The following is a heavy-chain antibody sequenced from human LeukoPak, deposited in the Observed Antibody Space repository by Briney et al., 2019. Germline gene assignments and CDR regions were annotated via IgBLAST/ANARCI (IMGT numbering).Heavy chain of an antibody. CDR3: ARDFDMGITPGDDFDF. J-gene: IGHJ4*02. CDR1: GFSFSKYW. CDR2: IKEDGTCT. Sequence: PGGSLRLSCAASGFSFSKYWMHWVRQTPGEGLVWVARIKEDGTCTSYADSVKGRFTISRDNARNTVFLQMNSLRAEDTAVYYCARDFDMGITPGDDFDFWGQGTLVTVSS. V-gene: IGHV3-74*01. D-gene: IGHD3-9*01.